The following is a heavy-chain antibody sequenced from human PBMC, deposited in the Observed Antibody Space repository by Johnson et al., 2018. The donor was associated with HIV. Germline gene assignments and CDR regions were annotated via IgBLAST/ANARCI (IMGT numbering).Heavy chain of an antibody. J-gene: IGHJ3*02. D-gene: IGHD3-22*01. CDR3: AREYYYDNRAFDI. CDR1: GFTFSSYW. CDR2: IKQDGSEK. V-gene: IGHV3-7*01. Sequence: VQLVESGGGLVKPGGSLRLSCAVSGFTFSSYWMSWVRQAPGKGLEWVANIKQDGSEKYYVDSVKGRFTISRDNAKNSLYLQMNSLRAEDTAVYYCAREYYYDNRAFDIWGQGTMVTVSS.